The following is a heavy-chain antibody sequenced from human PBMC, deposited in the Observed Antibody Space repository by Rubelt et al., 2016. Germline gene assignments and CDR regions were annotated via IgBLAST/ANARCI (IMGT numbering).Heavy chain of an antibody. Sequence: EVQLVESGGTLVKPGGSLRLSCAASGFIFSDYAIHWVRQAPGKGLVWVSRINSDGSSTDYADSVKGRFTISRDNSKNTLYLQMNSRRAEDTAIYYCAKDTQWVVFVFDIWGQGTMVTVSS. D-gene: IGHD6-19*01. CDR2: INSDGSST. J-gene: IGHJ3*02. CDR3: AKDTQWVVFVFDI. V-gene: IGHV3-23*04. CDR1: GFIFSDYA.